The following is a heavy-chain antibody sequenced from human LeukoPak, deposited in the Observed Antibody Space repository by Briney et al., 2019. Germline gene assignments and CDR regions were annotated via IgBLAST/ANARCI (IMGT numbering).Heavy chain of an antibody. Sequence: SVKVSCKASGGTFSSYAISWVRQAPGQGLEWMGGIIPIFGTANYAQKFQGRVTITADESTSTAYMELSSLRSVDTAVYYCARGRQLGLTKYYFDYWGQGTLVTVSS. CDR2: IIPIFGTA. D-gene: IGHD6-13*01. CDR1: GGTFSSYA. V-gene: IGHV1-69*13. J-gene: IGHJ4*02. CDR3: ARGRQLGLTKYYFDY.